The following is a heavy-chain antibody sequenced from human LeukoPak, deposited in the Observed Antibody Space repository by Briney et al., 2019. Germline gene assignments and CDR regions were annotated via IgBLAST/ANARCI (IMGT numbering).Heavy chain of an antibody. CDR3: ARALRYFDWTLGY. D-gene: IGHD3-9*01. V-gene: IGHV1-2*02. Sequence: ASVKVSCKASGYTFTGYYMHWVRQAPGQGLEWMGWINPNSGGTNYAQKFQGRVTMTRDTSISTAYMELSRLRSDDTAVYYGARALRYFDWTLGYWGQGTLVTVSS. J-gene: IGHJ4*02. CDR1: GYTFTGYY. CDR2: INPNSGGT.